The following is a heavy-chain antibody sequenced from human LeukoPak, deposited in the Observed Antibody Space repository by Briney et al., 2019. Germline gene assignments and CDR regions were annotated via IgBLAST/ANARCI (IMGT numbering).Heavy chain of an antibody. CDR2: ISNNGGST. J-gene: IGHJ4*02. V-gene: IGHV3-64D*06. Sequence: GGSLRLSCSVSGFTFSSYAMHWVRQAPGKGLEYVSAISNNGGSTYYAESVKGRFTISRDNSKNTLYLQMSSLRAEDTAVYYCVKGRSYTASYFDYWGQGTLVTVSS. CDR3: VKGRSYTASYFDY. D-gene: IGHD2-2*02. CDR1: GFTFSSYA.